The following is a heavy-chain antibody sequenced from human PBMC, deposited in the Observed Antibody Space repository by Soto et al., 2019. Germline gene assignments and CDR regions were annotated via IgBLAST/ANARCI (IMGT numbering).Heavy chain of an antibody. D-gene: IGHD5-12*01. CDR2: ISYDGSNK. CDR3: AKDSDSGYANMDV. Sequence: QVQLVESGGGVVQPGRSLRLSCAASGFTFSSYGMHWVRQAPGKGLEWVAVISYDGSNKYYADSVKGRFTISRDNSKNTLYLQMNSLRAEDTAVNYCAKDSDSGYANMDVWGQGTTVTVSS. CDR1: GFTFSSYG. J-gene: IGHJ6*02. V-gene: IGHV3-30*18.